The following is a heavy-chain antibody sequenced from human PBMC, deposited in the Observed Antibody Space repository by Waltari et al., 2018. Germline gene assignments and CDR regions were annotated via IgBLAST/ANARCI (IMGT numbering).Heavy chain of an antibody. CDR2: INPNSGGT. J-gene: IGHJ6*03. CDR1: GYTFTVYY. D-gene: IGHD2-2*01. Sequence: QVQLVQAGAEVKKPGASVKVSCKASGYTFTVYYLHWVRQAPGQGLGWMGRINPNSGGTNYAQKFQGRVTITRDTSISTAYMELSRLRSDDTAVYYCARDPMGCSSTSCYYYYYMDVWGKGTTVTVSS. CDR3: ARDPMGCSSTSCYYYYYMDV. V-gene: IGHV1-2*06.